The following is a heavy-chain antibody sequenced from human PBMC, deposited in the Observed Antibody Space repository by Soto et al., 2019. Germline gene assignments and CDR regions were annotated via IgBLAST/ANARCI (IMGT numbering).Heavy chain of an antibody. D-gene: IGHD4-17*01. J-gene: IGHJ6*02. Sequence: PGGSLRLSCAASGFTFSSYWMHWVRQAPGKGLVWVSRINSDGSSTSYADSVKGRFTISRDNAKNTLYLQMNSLRAEDTAVYYCARGGPGGLTVTAYYYYGMDVWGQGTTVTVSS. CDR2: INSDGSST. CDR1: GFTFSSYW. CDR3: ARGGPGGLTVTAYYYYGMDV. V-gene: IGHV3-74*01.